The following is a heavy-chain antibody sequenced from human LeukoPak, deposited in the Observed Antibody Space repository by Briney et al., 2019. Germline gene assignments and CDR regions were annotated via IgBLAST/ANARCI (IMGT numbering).Heavy chain of an antibody. CDR2: IIPIFGTA. D-gene: IGHD1-26*01. J-gene: IGHJ4*02. Sequence: ASVKVSCKASGGTFSSYAISWVRQAPGQGLEWMGGIIPIFGTANYAQKFQGRVTITADESTSTAYIELSSLRSEDTAVYYCARDTLVEDSGSYYDTQSDYWGQGTLVTVSS. CDR3: ARDTLVEDSGSYYDTQSDY. CDR1: GGTFSSYA. V-gene: IGHV1-69*01.